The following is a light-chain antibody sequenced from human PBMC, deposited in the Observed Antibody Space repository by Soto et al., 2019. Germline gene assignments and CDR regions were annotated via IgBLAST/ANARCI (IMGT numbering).Light chain of an antibody. J-gene: IGKJ1*01. V-gene: IGKV3-20*01. Sequence: EIELTQSPGTLSLSPGERATLSCRASQSVSSSYLACYQQKPGQAPRLLISGASSRATGIPDRFSGSGSGTEFTLTISRLEPEDFAAYYCQQYGSSPWTFGQGTKVEIK. CDR3: QQYGSSPWT. CDR1: QSVSSSY. CDR2: GAS.